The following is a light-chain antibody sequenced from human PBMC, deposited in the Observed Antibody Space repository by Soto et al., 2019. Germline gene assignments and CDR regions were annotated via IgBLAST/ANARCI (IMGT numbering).Light chain of an antibody. CDR3: QQYNDWPTT. V-gene: IGKV3-15*01. Sequence: EVVMTQSPATLSVSPGEGVTLSCRASQGIGDTLAWYQHKPGQAPRLLIYGTSTRATGVPARFSGSGSGTEFTLTISSLQSEDFAVYYCQQYNDWPTTFGQGTKVDIK. CDR2: GTS. J-gene: IGKJ1*01. CDR1: QGIGDT.